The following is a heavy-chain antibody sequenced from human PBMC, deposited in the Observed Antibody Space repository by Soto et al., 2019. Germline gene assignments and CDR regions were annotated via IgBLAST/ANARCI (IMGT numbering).Heavy chain of an antibody. Sequence: ASVKVSCKASGYTFTSYYMHWVRQAPGQGLEWMGIINPSGGSTSYAQKFQGRVTMTRDTSTSTVYMELSSLRSEDTAVYYCARDRSRRRPANLEDNWFDPWGQGTLVTVSS. CDR2: INPSGGST. D-gene: IGHD1-1*01. CDR3: ARDRSRRRPANLEDNWFDP. J-gene: IGHJ5*02. V-gene: IGHV1-46*03. CDR1: GYTFTSYY.